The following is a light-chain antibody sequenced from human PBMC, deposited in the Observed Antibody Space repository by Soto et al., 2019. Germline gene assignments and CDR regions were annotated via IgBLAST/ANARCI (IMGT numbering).Light chain of an antibody. CDR2: DVT. V-gene: IGLV2-14*01. CDR3: SSYTSSSTPDV. Sequence: QSALTQPASVSGSPGQSITISCTGTSSDVGGYNYVSWYQQHPVKAPKLMMYDVTNRPSGVSDRFSGSKSGNTASLTISGLQAEDEADYYCSSYTSSSTPDVFGTGTKVTVL. CDR1: SSDVGGYNY. J-gene: IGLJ1*01.